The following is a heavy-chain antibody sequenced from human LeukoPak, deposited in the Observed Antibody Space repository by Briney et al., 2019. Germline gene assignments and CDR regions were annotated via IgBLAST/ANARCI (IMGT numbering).Heavy chain of an antibody. D-gene: IGHD3-10*01. CDR1: GYTFTGYY. CDR2: INPNSGGT. Sequence: ASVKVSCKASGYTFTGYYMHWVRQAPGQGLEWMGWINPNSGGTNYAQKFQGRVTMTRDTSISTAYMELSRLRSDDTAVYYCARLENIWFGEFDYWGQGTLVTVSS. J-gene: IGHJ4*02. CDR3: ARLENIWFGEFDY. V-gene: IGHV1-2*02.